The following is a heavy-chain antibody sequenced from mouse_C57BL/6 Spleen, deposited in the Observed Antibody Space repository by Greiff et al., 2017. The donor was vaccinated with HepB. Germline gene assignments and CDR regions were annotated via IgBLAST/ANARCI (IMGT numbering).Heavy chain of an antibody. CDR2: ISSGSSTI. CDR1: GFTFSDYG. CDR3: ARSRSTTVVEGFAY. V-gene: IGHV5-17*01. D-gene: IGHD1-1*01. Sequence: EVMLVESGGGLVKPGGSLKLSCAASGFTFSDYGMHWVRQAPEKGLEWVAYISSGSSTIYYADTVKGRFTISRDNAKNTLFLQMTSLRSEDTAMYYCARSRSTTVVEGFAYWGQGTLVTVSA. J-gene: IGHJ3*01.